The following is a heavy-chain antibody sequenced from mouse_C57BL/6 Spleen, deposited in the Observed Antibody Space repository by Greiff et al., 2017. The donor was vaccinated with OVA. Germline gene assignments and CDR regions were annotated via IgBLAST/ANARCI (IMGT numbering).Heavy chain of an antibody. CDR1: GFSLTSYG. V-gene: IGHV2-2*01. Sequence: VQLQESGPGLVQPSQSLSITCTVSGFSLTSYGVHWVRQSPGKGLEWLGVIWSGGSTDYNAAFISRLSISKDNSKSQVFFKMNSLQADDTAIYYCARDSSGSLAYWGQGTLVTVSA. CDR3: ARDSSGSLAY. D-gene: IGHD3-2*02. CDR2: IWSGGST. J-gene: IGHJ3*01.